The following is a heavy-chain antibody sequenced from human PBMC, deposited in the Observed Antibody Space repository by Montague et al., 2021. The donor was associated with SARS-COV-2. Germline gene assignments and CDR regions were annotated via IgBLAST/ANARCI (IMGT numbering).Heavy chain of an antibody. J-gene: IGHJ4*02. CDR1: GDSVSSNSVA. CDR2: TYYRSKWYS. V-gene: IGHV6-1*01. D-gene: IGHD6-19*01. Sequence: CAISGDSVSSNSVAWSWIRQSPSRGLGWLGRTYYRSKWYSDYALSVRGRLTVNPDASKNEFSLELNYVTPEDTAVYYCVRYSGWFYFDFWGQGTLVTVSS. CDR3: VRYSGWFYFDF.